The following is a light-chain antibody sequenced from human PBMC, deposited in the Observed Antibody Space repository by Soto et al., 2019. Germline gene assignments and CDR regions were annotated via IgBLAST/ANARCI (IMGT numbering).Light chain of an antibody. CDR3: PQDYDYPRT. Sequence: AIQMTQSASSLSASLGDRVTITCRASQGIRDELGWYQQKAGKAPNLLISAASRLQSGVPSRFSGRGSGTDFTLTISSLQPEDFATYYCPQDYDYPRTFGQGTKVDIK. V-gene: IGKV1-6*01. CDR2: AAS. J-gene: IGKJ1*01. CDR1: QGIRDE.